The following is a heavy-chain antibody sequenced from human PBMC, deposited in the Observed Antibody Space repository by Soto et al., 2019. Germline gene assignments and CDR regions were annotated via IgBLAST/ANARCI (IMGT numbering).Heavy chain of an antibody. Sequence: ASVKVSCKASGYTFTSYAMHWVRQAPGQRLEWMGWINAGNGNTKYSQKFQGRVTITRDTSASTAYMELSSLRSDDTAVYYCARGAAIAAAGTWWFDPWGQGTLVTFSS. CDR3: ARGAAIAAAGTWWFDP. CDR2: INAGNGNT. CDR1: GYTFTSYA. V-gene: IGHV1-3*01. J-gene: IGHJ5*02. D-gene: IGHD6-13*01.